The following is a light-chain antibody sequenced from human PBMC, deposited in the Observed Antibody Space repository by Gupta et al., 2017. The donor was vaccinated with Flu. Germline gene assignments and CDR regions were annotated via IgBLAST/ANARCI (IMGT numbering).Light chain of an antibody. V-gene: IGKV1-39*01. Sequence: DIQMTQSPSSLSASVGDRVTITCRASQSISTFLNWYQQKPGKAPQLLIYAASSLQSGVPSRFSGSGSGTDFTLTISSLQPEDFATYYCQQSYSIPSWTFGQGTKVEIK. J-gene: IGKJ1*01. CDR3: QQSYSIPSWT. CDR2: AAS. CDR1: QSISTF.